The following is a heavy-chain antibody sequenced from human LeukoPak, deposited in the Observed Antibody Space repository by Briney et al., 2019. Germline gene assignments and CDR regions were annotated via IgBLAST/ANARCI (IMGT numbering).Heavy chain of an antibody. D-gene: IGHD3-10*01. Sequence: ASVKVSCKASGYTFTSYDINWVRQATGQGLEWMGWMNPNSGNTGYAQKFQGRVTMTRNTSISTAYMELSRLRSDDTAVYYCASGGNGPNDAFDIWGQGTMVTVSS. V-gene: IGHV1-8*01. CDR2: MNPNSGNT. J-gene: IGHJ3*02. CDR1: GYTFTSYD. CDR3: ASGGNGPNDAFDI.